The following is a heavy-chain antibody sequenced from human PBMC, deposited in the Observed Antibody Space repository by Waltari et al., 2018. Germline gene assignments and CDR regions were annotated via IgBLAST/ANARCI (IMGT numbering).Heavy chain of an antibody. Sequence: QVQLQESGPGLVKPSQTLSLTCTVSGGSISSGSYYWSWIRQPAGKGLEWIGYIYTSGGTNYNPSLKSRVTISVDTSKNQFSLKLSSVTAADTAVYYCARNNLVVYAIPVYHYYGMDVWGQGTTVTVSS. CDR2: IYTSGGT. CDR3: ARNNLVVYAIPVYHYYGMDV. CDR1: GGSISSGSYY. V-gene: IGHV4-61*09. D-gene: IGHD2-8*02. J-gene: IGHJ6*02.